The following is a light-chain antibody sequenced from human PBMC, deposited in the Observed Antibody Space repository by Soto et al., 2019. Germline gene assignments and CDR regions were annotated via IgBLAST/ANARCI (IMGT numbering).Light chain of an antibody. Sequence: DIQMTQSPSTLSASVGDRVTITCRASQDINDWLAWYRQKPGNAPKFLIYDASTLESGVPSRFSGSGSGTEFTLTISSLQPNDSATYYCQQYKSRRTFGQGTKVDIK. V-gene: IGKV1-5*01. CDR1: QDINDW. J-gene: IGKJ1*01. CDR2: DAS. CDR3: QQYKSRRT.